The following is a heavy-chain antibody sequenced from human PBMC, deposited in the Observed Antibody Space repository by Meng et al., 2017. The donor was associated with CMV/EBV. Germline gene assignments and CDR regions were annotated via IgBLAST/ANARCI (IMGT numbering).Heavy chain of an antibody. V-gene: IGHV3-15*01. CDR2: IKSKTDGGTT. Sequence: GGSLRLSCAASGFTFSNAWMSWVRQAPGKGLEWVGRIKSKTDGGTTDYAAPVKGRFTISRDDSKNTLYLQMNSLKTEDTAVYYCARAQSGSYAPTPFDYWGQGTLVTVSS. D-gene: IGHD1-26*01. J-gene: IGHJ4*02. CDR1: GFTFSNAW. CDR3: ARAQSGSYAPTPFDY.